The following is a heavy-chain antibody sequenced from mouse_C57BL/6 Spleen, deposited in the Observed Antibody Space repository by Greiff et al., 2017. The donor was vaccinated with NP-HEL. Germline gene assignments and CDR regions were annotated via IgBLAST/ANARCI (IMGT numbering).Heavy chain of an antibody. CDR2: IYPGDGDT. D-gene: IGHD3-3*01. CDR1: GYAFSSSW. CDR3: ARSQLTPFDY. J-gene: IGHJ2*01. V-gene: IGHV1-82*01. Sequence: QVQLQQSGPELVKPGASLKISCKASGYAFSSSWMNWVKQRPGKGLEWIGRIYPGDGDTNYNGKFKGKATLTADKSSSTAYMQLSSLTSEDSAVYFCARSQLTPFDYWGQGTTLTVSS.